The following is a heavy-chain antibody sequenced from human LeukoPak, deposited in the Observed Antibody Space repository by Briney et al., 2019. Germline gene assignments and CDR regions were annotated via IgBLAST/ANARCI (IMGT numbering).Heavy chain of an antibody. CDR1: GGSISSSSYY. D-gene: IGHD1-26*01. J-gene: IGHJ4*02. Sequence: SETLSLTCTVSGGSISSSSYYWGWIRQPPGKGLEWIGSIYYSGSTYYNPSLKSRVTISVDTSKNQFSLKLSSVTAADTAVYYCARGGSYHIDYWGQGTLVTVSP. CDR2: IYYSGST. V-gene: IGHV4-39*01. CDR3: ARGGSYHIDY.